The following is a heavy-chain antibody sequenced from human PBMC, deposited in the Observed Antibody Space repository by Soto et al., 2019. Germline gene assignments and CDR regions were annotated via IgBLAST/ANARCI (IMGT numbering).Heavy chain of an antibody. V-gene: IGHV3-21*01. CDR1: GFTFSSYS. J-gene: IGHJ4*02. CDR2: ISSSSSYI. D-gene: IGHD2-15*01. Sequence: EVQLVESGGGLVKPGGFLRLSCAASGFTFSSYSMNWVRQAPGKGLEWVSSISSSSSYIYYADSVKGRFTISRDNAKNSMYLQMNSLRAEDTAVDYCARARDGCSGGSCYYGYWGQGTLVTVAS. CDR3: ARARDGCSGGSCYYGY.